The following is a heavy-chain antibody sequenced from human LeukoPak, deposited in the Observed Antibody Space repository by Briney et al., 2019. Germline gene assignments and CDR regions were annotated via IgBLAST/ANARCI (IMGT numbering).Heavy chain of an antibody. J-gene: IGHJ6*03. CDR3: SRGWGYMDV. V-gene: IGHV4-59*10. Sequence: PSETLSLTCAVYGGSFSGYYWSWIRQPAGKGLEWIGRINTSGNSNYNPSLKSRVTISVDTSKNQFSLKLSSVTAADTAVYYCSRGWGYMDVWGKGTTVTVSS. CDR1: GGSFSGYY. CDR2: INTSGNS. D-gene: IGHD1-26*01.